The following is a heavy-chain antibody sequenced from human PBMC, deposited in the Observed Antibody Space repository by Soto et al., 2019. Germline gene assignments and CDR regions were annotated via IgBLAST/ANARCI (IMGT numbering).Heavy chain of an antibody. CDR2: LIPIFGTA. D-gene: IGHD3-3*01. J-gene: IGHJ6*02. Sequence: QVQLVQSGAEVKKPGSSVKVSCKASGGTFSSYAISWVRQAPGQGLEWMGGLIPIFGTANYAQKFQGRVTITAHESTIPAYMERSSLRSEDTAVYYCARAETITIFGVVILYGMDVWGQGTTVTVSS. V-gene: IGHV1-69*01. CDR1: GGTFSSYA. CDR3: ARAETITIFGVVILYGMDV.